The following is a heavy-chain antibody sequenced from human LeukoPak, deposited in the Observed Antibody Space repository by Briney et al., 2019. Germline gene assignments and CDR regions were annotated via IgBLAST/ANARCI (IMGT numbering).Heavy chain of an antibody. D-gene: IGHD3-22*01. CDR1: GGSISSSSYY. CDR2: IYTSGST. CDR3: ARVCYDSSGYYHMFDY. V-gene: IGHV4-61*02. J-gene: IGHJ4*02. Sequence: SETLSLTCTVSGGSISSSSYYWGWIRQPAGKGLEWIGRIYTSGSTNYNPSLKSRVTMSVDTSKNQFSLKLSSVTAADTAVYYCARVCYDSSGYYHMFDYWGQGTLVTVSS.